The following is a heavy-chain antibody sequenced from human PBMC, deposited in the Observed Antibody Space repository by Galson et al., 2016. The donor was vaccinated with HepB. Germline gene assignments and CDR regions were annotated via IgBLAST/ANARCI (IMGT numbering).Heavy chain of an antibody. Sequence: SLRLSCAASGFTFSNYAMHWVRQAPGKGLEWVAVISKNGGETYYAASVNGRFTVSRDNSDNTLYLQMNSLRAEDTAVYYCAKVAFGNYVATPENWFDPWGQGTLVTVSS. J-gene: IGHJ5*02. CDR1: GFTFSNYA. CDR3: AKVAFGNYVATPENWFDP. CDR2: ISKNGGET. D-gene: IGHD5-12*01. V-gene: IGHV3-30*18.